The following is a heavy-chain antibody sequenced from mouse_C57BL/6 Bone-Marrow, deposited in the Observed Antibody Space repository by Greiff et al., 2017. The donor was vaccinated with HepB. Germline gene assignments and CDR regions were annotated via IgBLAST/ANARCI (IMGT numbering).Heavy chain of an antibody. CDR3: ARKDTTAEGYFDY. CDR1: GYTFTSYW. D-gene: IGHD1-1*01. V-gene: IGHV1-53*01. Sequence: QVQLQQPGTELVKPGASVKLSCKASGYTFTSYWMHWVKQRPGQGLEWIGNINPSNGGTNYNEKFKSKATLTVDKSSSKAYMQLSSLTSEDSAVYYCARKDTTAEGYFDYWGQGTTLTVSS. J-gene: IGHJ2*01. CDR2: INPSNGGT.